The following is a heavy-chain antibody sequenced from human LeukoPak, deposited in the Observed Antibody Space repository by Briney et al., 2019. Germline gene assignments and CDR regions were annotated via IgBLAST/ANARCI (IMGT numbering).Heavy chain of an antibody. CDR2: TSSSDAGT. Sequence: GGSLRLSCAASGFTLSTYAMSWVRQTPGKGLEWVAATSSSDAGTYHADSVRGRFTISRDNSKNTLYLQMNSLRAEDTAVYYCAKLTLPDYYDSSGPIRYWGQGTLVTVSS. V-gene: IGHV3-23*01. J-gene: IGHJ4*02. CDR1: GFTLSTYA. D-gene: IGHD3-22*01. CDR3: AKLTLPDYYDSSGPIRY.